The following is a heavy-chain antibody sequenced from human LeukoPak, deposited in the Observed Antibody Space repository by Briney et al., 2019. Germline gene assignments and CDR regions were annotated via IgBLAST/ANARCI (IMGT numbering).Heavy chain of an antibody. Sequence: PGGSLRLSCVASGFTSSAFCMSWVRRPPGKGLEWVANIKKDGSEKEYVDSVKGRFTIFRDNAKNSVYLQMNSLRAEDTAVYYCATFVGAVPGGLLLWGKGTTVIVSS. CDR3: ATFVGAVPGGLLL. CDR1: GFTSSAFC. J-gene: IGHJ6*04. V-gene: IGHV3-7*01. D-gene: IGHD2-8*02. CDR2: IKKDGSEK.